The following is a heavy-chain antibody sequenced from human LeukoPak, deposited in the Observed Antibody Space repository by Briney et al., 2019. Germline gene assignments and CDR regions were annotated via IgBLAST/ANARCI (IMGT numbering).Heavy chain of an antibody. D-gene: IGHD3-3*01. CDR3: ARAAWVLRFLEWHYFDY. Sequence: SGGSLRLSCAASGFTFSSYAMHWVRQAPGKGLEWVAVISYDGSNKYYADSVKGRFTISRDNSKNTLYLQMNSLRAEDTAVYYCARAAWVLRFLEWHYFDYWSQGTLVTVSS. J-gene: IGHJ4*02. CDR1: GFTFSSYA. V-gene: IGHV3-30*04. CDR2: ISYDGSNK.